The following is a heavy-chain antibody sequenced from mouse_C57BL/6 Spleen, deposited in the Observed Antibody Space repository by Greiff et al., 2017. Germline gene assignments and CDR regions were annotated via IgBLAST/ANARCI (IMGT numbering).Heavy chain of an antibody. D-gene: IGHD2-4*01. CDR3: ARPTMITTKYFDV. V-gene: IGHV5-6*01. J-gene: IGHJ1*03. CDR2: ISSGGSYT. Sequence: EVKVVESGGDLVKPGGSLKLSCAASGFTFSSYGMSWVRQTPDKRLEWVATISSGGSYTYYPDSVKGRFTISRDNAKNTLYLQMSSLKSEDTAMYYCARPTMITTKYFDVWGTGTTVTVSS. CDR1: GFTFSSYG.